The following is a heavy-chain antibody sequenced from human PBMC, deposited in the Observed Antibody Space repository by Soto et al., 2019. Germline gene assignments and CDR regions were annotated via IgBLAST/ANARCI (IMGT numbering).Heavy chain of an antibody. V-gene: IGHV4-61*01. CDR1: GASVSGGSYY. CDR3: ATRFYSSGVLFDY. Sequence: SETLSLTCTVSGASVSGGSYYWTWIRRPPGKGLEWIGYIYNSGTTNYHPSLKSRVTISIDTSKSQFYLKLTSVTAADTAIYYCATRFYSSGVLFDYWGPGTQVTVSS. D-gene: IGHD3-10*01. J-gene: IGHJ4*02. CDR2: IYNSGTT.